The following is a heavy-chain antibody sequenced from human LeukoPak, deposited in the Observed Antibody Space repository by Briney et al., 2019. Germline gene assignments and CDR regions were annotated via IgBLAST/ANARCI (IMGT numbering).Heavy chain of an antibody. CDR1: GASIISDIYY. J-gene: IGHJ4*02. V-gene: IGHV4-39*01. Sequence: RPSETLSLTCTVSGASIISDIYYWGWIRQPPGKGLVWIGTISYSGSTYYNPSLKSRVSISVDTSKNQVSLKLSSVTAADTAVYYCARLETSWRGDYWGQGTLVTVSS. D-gene: IGHD1-26*01. CDR3: ARLETSWRGDY. CDR2: ISYSGST.